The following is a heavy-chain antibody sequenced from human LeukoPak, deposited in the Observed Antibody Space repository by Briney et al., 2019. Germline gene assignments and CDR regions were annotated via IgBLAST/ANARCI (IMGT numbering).Heavy chain of an antibody. V-gene: IGHV1-69*02. D-gene: IGHD3-3*01. J-gene: IGHJ3*02. CDR2: IILILGIA. Sequence: SVNVSCTASGGTFTSYTISWVRHAHGQGNEWMGSIILILGIANYAQKFQGRVTITADKSTSTAYMELSSLRSEDTAVYYCARSYYEFWSAQTGGAFDIWGQGTMVTVSS. CDR1: GGTFTSYT. CDR3: ARSYYEFWSAQTGGAFDI.